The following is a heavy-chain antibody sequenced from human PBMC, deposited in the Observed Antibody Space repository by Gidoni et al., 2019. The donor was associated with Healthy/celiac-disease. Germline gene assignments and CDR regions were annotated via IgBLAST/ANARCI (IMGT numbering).Heavy chain of an antibody. J-gene: IGHJ4*02. CDR1: GFTFSSYA. Sequence: EVQLVESGGGLVQPGGSLRLSCSASGFTFSSYAMHWVRQAPGKGLEYVSAISSNGGSTYYADSVKGRFTISRDNSKNTLYLQMSSLRAEDTAVYYCVKDHPPWGNSGSYSDYWGQGTLVTVSS. CDR2: ISSNGGST. V-gene: IGHV3-64D*06. D-gene: IGHD1-26*01. CDR3: VKDHPPWGNSGSYSDY.